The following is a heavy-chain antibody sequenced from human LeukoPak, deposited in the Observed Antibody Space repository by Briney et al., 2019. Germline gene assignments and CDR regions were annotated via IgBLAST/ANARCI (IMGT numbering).Heavy chain of an antibody. CDR2: ISGSGGST. J-gene: IGHJ4*02. V-gene: IGHV3-23*01. Sequence: GGSLRLSCAASGFTFSSYAMSWVRQAPGKGLEWVSAISGSGGSTYYADSVKGRFTISRDNSKNTLYLQMNSLRAEDTAVYYCAKKVSPYSSSDHFDYWGQGTLVTVSS. D-gene: IGHD6-6*01. CDR1: GFTFSSYA. CDR3: AKKVSPYSSSDHFDY.